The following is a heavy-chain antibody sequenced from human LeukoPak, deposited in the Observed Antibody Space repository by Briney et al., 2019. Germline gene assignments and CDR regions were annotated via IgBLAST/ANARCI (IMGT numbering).Heavy chain of an antibody. D-gene: IGHD3-10*01. Sequence: PSETLSLTCTVSGGSISSYYWSWIRQPPGKGLEWIRYIYYSGSTNYNPSLKSRVTISVDTSKNQFSLKLSSVTAADTAVYYCAVWFGELLFGFDYWGQGTLVTVSS. CDR2: IYYSGST. J-gene: IGHJ4*02. V-gene: IGHV4-59*01. CDR3: AVWFGELLFGFDY. CDR1: GGSISSYY.